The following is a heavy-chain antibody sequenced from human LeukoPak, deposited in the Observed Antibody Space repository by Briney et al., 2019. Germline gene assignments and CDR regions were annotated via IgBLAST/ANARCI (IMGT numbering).Heavy chain of an antibody. CDR1: GFTFSSYA. V-gene: IGHV3-23*01. D-gene: IGHD2-2*01. J-gene: IGHJ4*02. CDR3: ARGFCSSSSCYQGPFDF. CDR2: ISSSGTT. Sequence: GGSLRLSCAASGFTFSSYAMSWVRQAPGKGLEWVSSISSSGTTYYADSVKGRFIISRDISKNTLYLQMNSLRTEDTAVYYCARGFCSSSSCYQGPFDFWGQGTLVTVSS.